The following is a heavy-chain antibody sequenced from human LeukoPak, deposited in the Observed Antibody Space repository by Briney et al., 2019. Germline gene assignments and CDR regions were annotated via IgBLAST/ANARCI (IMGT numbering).Heavy chain of an antibody. Sequence: SETLSLTCTVSGGSISSYYWSWIRQPPGKGLEWIGYIYYSGSTNYNPSLKSRVTMSVDTSKNQFSLKLSSVTAADTAVYYCAVRTWDYFDYWGQGTLVTVSS. V-gene: IGHV4-59*12. CDR2: IYYSGST. J-gene: IGHJ4*02. CDR1: GGSISSYY. D-gene: IGHD7-27*01. CDR3: AVRTWDYFDY.